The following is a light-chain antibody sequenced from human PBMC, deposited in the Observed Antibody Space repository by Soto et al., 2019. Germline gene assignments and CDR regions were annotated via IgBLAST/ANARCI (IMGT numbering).Light chain of an antibody. J-gene: IGLJ1*01. Sequence: QTVPTLPSPLYRTPRGSLPIPPPRNVKDVGAYNYVSWFQQYPGKAPKLMIYDVSNRPSGVSNRFSGSKSGNTASLTISGLQAEDEADYYCCSYTSSSTYVFGTGTKVTVL. CDR3: CSYTSSSTYV. V-gene: IGLV2-14*01. CDR2: DVS. CDR1: VKDVGAYNY.